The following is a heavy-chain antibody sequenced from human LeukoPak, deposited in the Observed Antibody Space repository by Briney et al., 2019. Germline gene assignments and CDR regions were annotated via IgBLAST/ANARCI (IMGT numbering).Heavy chain of an antibody. CDR2: INHSGST. CDR1: GGSFSSYY. V-gene: IGHV4-34*01. J-gene: IGHJ4*02. Sequence: PSETLSLTCAVYGGSFSSYYWSWIRQPPGKGLEGIGEINHSGSTNYNPSLKSRVTISVDTSKNQFSLKLSSVTAADTAVYYCARGLVGAYYFDYWGQGTLVTVSS. D-gene: IGHD1-26*01. CDR3: ARGLVGAYYFDY.